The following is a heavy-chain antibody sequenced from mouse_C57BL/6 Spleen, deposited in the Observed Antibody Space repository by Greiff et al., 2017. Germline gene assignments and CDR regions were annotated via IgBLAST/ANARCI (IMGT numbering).Heavy chain of an antibody. CDR2: FHPSDSDT. CDR1: GYTFTSYW. CDR3: AIGDYWYFDV. V-gene: IGHV1-74*01. Sequence: QQPGAELVKPGASVKVSCKASGYTFTSYWMHWVKQRPGQGLEWIGRFHPSDSDTNYNQKFKGKATLTVDKSSSTASMQLSRLTSEDSAVYYCAIGDYWYFDVWGTGTTVTVSS. J-gene: IGHJ1*03.